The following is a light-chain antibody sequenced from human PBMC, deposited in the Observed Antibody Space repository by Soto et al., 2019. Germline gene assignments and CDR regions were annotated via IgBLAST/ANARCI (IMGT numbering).Light chain of an antibody. CDR2: EGN. Sequence: QSALTQPASVSGSPGQSITISCTETSSDVGTYRLVSWYQQHPGKAPKLMIYEGNKRPSGVSNRFSGSKSGSAASLTISGLQAEDEADYYCFSYAGSSSYVAFGGGTKRTVL. V-gene: IGLV2-23*01. CDR1: SSDVGTYRL. CDR3: FSYAGSSSYVA. J-gene: IGLJ2*01.